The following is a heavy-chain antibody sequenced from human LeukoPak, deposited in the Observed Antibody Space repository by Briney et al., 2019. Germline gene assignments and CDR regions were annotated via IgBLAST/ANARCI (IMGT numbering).Heavy chain of an antibody. CDR1: GFTFSKYA. Sequence: SGGSLRLSCAASGFTFSKYAMTWVRQAPGKGLEWVAFIRYDGSNKYYADSVKGRFTISRDNSKNTLYLQMNSLRAEDTALYYCAKAAPNYYGMDVWGQGTTVTVSS. CDR2: IRYDGSNK. CDR3: AKAAPNYYGMDV. J-gene: IGHJ6*02. V-gene: IGHV3-30*02.